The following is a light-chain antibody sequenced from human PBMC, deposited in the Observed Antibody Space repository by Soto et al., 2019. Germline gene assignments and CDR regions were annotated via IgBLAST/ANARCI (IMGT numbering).Light chain of an antibody. CDR2: DVS. V-gene: IGLV2-14*01. Sequence: QSMLTQPASVSGSPGQSITISCTGTSSDVGGYNYVSWYQQHPGKAPKLMIYDVSNRPSGVSNRFSGSKSGNTASLTISGLQAEDEADYYCSSYTSSSTLSYVFGTGTKVTVL. CDR1: SSDVGGYNY. J-gene: IGLJ1*01. CDR3: SSYTSSSTLSYV.